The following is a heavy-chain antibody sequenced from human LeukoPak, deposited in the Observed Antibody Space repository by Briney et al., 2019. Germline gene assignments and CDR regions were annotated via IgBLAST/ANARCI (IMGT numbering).Heavy chain of an antibody. J-gene: IGHJ5*02. CDR1: GFTVSSNY. Sequence: GGSLRLSCAASGFTVSSNYMSWVRQAPGKGLEWVGRIKSKTDGGTTHYAAPVKGRFTISRDDSKTTLCLQMNSLKTEDTAVYYCAADSYEGWFDPWGQGTLVTVSS. CDR2: IKSKTDGGTT. V-gene: IGHV3-15*01. CDR3: AADSYEGWFDP. D-gene: IGHD3-22*01.